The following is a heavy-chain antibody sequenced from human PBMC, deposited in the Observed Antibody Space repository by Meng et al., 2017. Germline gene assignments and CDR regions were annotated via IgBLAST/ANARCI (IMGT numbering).Heavy chain of an antibody. CDR1: GYSISSGYY. D-gene: IGHD1-26*01. CDR3: ARDMGARGWFDT. Sequence: SETLSLTCAVSGYSISSGYYWGWIRQPPGKGLEWIGSIYHSGSTYYNPSLKSRVTISVDTSTNQFSLKLSSVTAADTAVYYCARDMGARGWFDTWGQGTLVTVSS. CDR2: IYHSGST. J-gene: IGHJ5*02. V-gene: IGHV4-38-2*02.